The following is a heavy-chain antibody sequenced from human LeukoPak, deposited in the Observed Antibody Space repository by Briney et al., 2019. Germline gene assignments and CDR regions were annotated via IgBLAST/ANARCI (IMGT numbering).Heavy chain of an antibody. CDR3: ARGLPNYNSYVVD. CDR2: ISSNGAST. J-gene: IGHJ4*02. CDR1: GFTFSDYV. V-gene: IGHV3-64*02. Sequence: GGSLTLSCAASGFTFSDYVMQWVRQSPGKGLEYVSAISSNGASTHYADSVKGKFTISRDNSKNTVYLQMGSLTVEDVGVYYCARGLPNYNSYVVDWGQGTLVAVSS. D-gene: IGHD3-10*01.